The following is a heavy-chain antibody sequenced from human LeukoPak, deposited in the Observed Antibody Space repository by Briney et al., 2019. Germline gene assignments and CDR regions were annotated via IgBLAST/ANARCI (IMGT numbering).Heavy chain of an antibody. D-gene: IGHD3-22*01. CDR3: VRAMTSYYYDSSGRSFDY. Sequence: PSETLSLTCTVSGGSISSSSYYWGWIRQPPGKGLEWIGSIYYSGSTYYNPSLKSRVTISVDTSKNQFSLKLSSVTAADTAVYYSVRAMTSYYYDSSGRSFDYWGQGTLVTVSS. CDR1: GGSISSSSYY. V-gene: IGHV4-39*07. J-gene: IGHJ4*02. CDR2: IYYSGST.